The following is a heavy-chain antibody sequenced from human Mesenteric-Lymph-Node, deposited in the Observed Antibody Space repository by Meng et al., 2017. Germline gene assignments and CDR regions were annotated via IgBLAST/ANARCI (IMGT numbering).Heavy chain of an antibody. CDR1: GSAFSHLE. V-gene: IGHV3-48*03. CDR2: ISRRGDVM. CDR3: SKLYYYDSSGYKNSDY. D-gene: IGHD3-22*01. J-gene: IGHJ4*02. Sequence: GESPKIPCAASGSAFSHLEMNWVRQAPGKGLEWVAYISRRGDVMYYADSVKGRFTVSRDNAKNSMFLQMNSLRVEDTAVYYCSKLYYYDSSGYKNSDYWGQGMLVTVSS.